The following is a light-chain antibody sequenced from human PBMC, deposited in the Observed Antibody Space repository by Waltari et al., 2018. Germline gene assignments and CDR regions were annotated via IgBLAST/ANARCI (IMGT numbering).Light chain of an antibody. J-gene: IGKJ5*01. CDR2: DAS. CDR3: QQRSNCL. Sequence: EIVLTQSPATLSLSPGERATLSCRASQSVSSYLAWYQQKPSQAPRLLIYDASNRATGIPARFSGSGSGTDFTLTISSLEPEDFAVYYCQQRSNCLFGQGTRLEIK. V-gene: IGKV3-11*01. CDR1: QSVSSY.